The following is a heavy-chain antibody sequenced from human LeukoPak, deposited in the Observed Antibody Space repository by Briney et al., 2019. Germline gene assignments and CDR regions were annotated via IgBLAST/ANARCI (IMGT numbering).Heavy chain of an antibody. D-gene: IGHD3-16*01. V-gene: IGHV3-7*03. Sequence: GGSLRLSCAASGFTFSSYWMNWARQAPGKGLEWVASINHNGNVNYYVDSVKGRFTTSRDNAKNSLYLQMSNLRAEDTAVYFCARGGGLDVWGQGATVTVSS. CDR1: GFTFSSYW. J-gene: IGHJ6*02. CDR2: INHNGNVN. CDR3: ARGGGLDV.